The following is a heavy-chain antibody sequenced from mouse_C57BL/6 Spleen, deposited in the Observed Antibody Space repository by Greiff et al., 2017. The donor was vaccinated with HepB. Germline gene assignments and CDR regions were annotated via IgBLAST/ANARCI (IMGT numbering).Heavy chain of an antibody. CDR1: GYTFTDYY. Sequence: VQLQQSGPELVKPGASVKISCKASGYTFTDYYMNWVKQSHGKSLEWIGDINPNNGGTSYNQKFKGKATLTVDKSSSTAYMELRSLTSEDSAVYYCAPNWGGVYFDYWGQGTTLTVSS. D-gene: IGHD4-1*01. V-gene: IGHV1-26*01. CDR2: INPNNGGT. J-gene: IGHJ2*01. CDR3: APNWGGVYFDY.